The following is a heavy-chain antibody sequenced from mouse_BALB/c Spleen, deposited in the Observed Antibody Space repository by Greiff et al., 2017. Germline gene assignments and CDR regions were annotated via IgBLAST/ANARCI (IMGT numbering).Heavy chain of an antibody. CDR1: GFTFSDYY. D-gene: IGHD4-1*01. Sequence: EVQGVESGGGLVKPGGSLKLSCVASGFTFSDYYMSWVRQTPEKRLEWVATISDGGSYTYYPDSVKGRFTISRDNAKNNLYLQMSSLKSEETAMYYCAREDRGWDENYWGQGTTLTVSS. J-gene: IGHJ2*01. V-gene: IGHV5-4*02. CDR2: ISDGGSYT. CDR3: AREDRGWDENY.